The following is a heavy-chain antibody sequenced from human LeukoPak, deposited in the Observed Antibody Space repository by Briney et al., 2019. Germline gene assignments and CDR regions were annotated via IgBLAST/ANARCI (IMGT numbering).Heavy chain of an antibody. Sequence: APVNVSCKASGYMFITYYILWVRQAPGQGREGVGMINPAGGRTVYAQKFQGRVTMSTDTSTSTVSMELSSLRSEDTAVYYCARGDGDDYYYYMDVGGKGTTVTVSS. CDR1: GYMFITYY. CDR2: INPAGGRT. V-gene: IGHV1-46*01. J-gene: IGHJ6*03. CDR3: ARGDGDDYYYYMDV. D-gene: IGHD7-27*01.